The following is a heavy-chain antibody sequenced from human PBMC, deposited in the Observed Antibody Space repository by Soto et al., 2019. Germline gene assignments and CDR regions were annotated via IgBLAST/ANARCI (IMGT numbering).Heavy chain of an antibody. D-gene: IGHD6-19*01. CDR2: IIPMFGIP. CDR1: GGTLNKHA. Sequence: QVQLVQSGAEVKKPGSSVKVSCKASGGTLNKHAITWVRRAPGQGLEWLGGIIPMFGIPNYPQKFQGRVIITADDSTYTSHMELSSLTSDDTAVYFCARGGTSGWLKGAYDVWGQGTMVTVSS. J-gene: IGHJ3*01. CDR3: ARGGTSGWLKGAYDV. V-gene: IGHV1-69*01.